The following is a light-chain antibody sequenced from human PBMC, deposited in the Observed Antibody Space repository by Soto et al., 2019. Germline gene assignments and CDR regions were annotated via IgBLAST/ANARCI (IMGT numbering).Light chain of an antibody. V-gene: IGLV2-8*01. CDR2: EVV. J-gene: IGLJ2*01. CDR3: SSFAGSNNYLL. Sequence: QSALTQPLSASGSPGQSVTISCTGTSSDVGAYNYVSWYQQHPGQAPKLLIYEVVKRPSGVADRFSGSKSGNTASLTVSGLQAEDEADYYCSSFAGSNNYLLVGGGTKVTVL. CDR1: SSDVGAYNY.